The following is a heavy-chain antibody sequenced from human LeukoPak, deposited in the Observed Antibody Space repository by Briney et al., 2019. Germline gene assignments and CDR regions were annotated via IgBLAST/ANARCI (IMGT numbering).Heavy chain of an antibody. CDR3: AKDRHLYDFWSLDY. CDR2: ISGSGGST. D-gene: IGHD3-3*01. J-gene: IGHJ4*02. Sequence: GGSLRLSCAASGFTFSSYAMSWVRQAPGKGLEWVSAISGSGGSTYYADSVKGRFTISRDNSKNTLYLQMNSLRAEDTAVYYCAKDRHLYDFWSLDYWGQGTLATVSS. CDR1: GFTFSSYA. V-gene: IGHV3-23*01.